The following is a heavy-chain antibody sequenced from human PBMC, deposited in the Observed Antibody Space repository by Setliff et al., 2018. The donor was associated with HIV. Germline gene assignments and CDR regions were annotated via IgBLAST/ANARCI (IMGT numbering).Heavy chain of an antibody. CDR3: AREDSSWYGSLDY. V-gene: IGHV3-23*01. CDR1: GFTFSSYA. D-gene: IGHD6-13*01. CDR2: ISTSGADT. J-gene: IGHJ4*02. Sequence: SLRLSCAASGFTFSSYAMSWVRQAPGKGLEWVSTISTSGADTYDAHSMKGRFTISRDNSKNTLYLQMNSLRAEDMAVYYCAREDSSWYGSLDYWGQGTLVTVSS.